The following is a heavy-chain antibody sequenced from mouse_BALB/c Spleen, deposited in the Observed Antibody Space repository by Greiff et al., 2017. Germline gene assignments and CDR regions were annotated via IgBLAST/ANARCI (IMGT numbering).Heavy chain of an antibody. D-gene: IGHD1-1*01. CDR1: GYTFTSYW. J-gene: IGHJ4*01. CDR3: ATHYGSSHYYAMDY. CDR2: IYPGDGDT. V-gene: IGHV1-87*01. Sequence: QVQLQQSGAELARPGASVKLSCKASGYTFTSYWMQWVKQRPGQGLEWIGAIYPGDGDTRYTQKFKGKATLTADKSSSTAYMQLSSLASEDSAVYYCATHYGSSHYYAMDYWGQGTSVTVSS.